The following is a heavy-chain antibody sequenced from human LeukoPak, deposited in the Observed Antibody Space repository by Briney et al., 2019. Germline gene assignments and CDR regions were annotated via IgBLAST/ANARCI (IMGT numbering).Heavy chain of an antibody. CDR2: IYYSGTT. D-gene: IGHD3-10*01. CDR3: ARGVPHYYYYMDV. J-gene: IGHJ6*03. CDR1: GGSISSGGYS. V-gene: IGHV4-30-4*07. Sequence: SETLSLTCAVSGGSISSGGYSWTWIRQPPGKGLECIGHIYYSGTTYYNPSLKSRVTISLDTSKNQFSLRLSSVTAADTAVYYCARGVPHYYYYMDVWGKGTTVTVSS.